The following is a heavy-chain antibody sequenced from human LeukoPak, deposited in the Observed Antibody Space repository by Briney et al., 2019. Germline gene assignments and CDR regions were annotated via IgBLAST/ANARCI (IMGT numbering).Heavy chain of an antibody. J-gene: IGHJ4*02. CDR1: GFTFSSYW. V-gene: IGHV3-7*01. CDR2: IKQDGSEK. CDR3: AREDGYCSGGNCYSYFDS. Sequence: GGSLRLSCAASGFTFSSYWMSWVRQAPGKGLEWVANIKQDGSEKYYVDSVKGRFTISRDNAKNSLYLQMNSLRAEDTAVYFCAREDGYCSGGNCYSYFDSWGQGTLVTASS. D-gene: IGHD2-15*01.